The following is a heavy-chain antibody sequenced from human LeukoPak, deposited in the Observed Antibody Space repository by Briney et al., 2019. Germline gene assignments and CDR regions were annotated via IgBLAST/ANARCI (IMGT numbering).Heavy chain of an antibody. CDR1: GFTFSSYG. V-gene: IGHV3-33*06. CDR3: AKDRDPRTPAPIGY. Sequence: GRSLRLSCAASGFTFSSYGMHWVRQAPGKGLEWVAVIWYDGSNKYYADSVKGRFTISRDNSKNTLYLQMNSLRAEDTAVYYCAKDRDPRTPAPIGYWGQGTLVTVSS. CDR2: IWYDGSNK. J-gene: IGHJ4*02.